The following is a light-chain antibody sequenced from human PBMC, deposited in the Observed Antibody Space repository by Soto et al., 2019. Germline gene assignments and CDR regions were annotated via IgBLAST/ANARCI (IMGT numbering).Light chain of an antibody. CDR1: PSVSSSY. CDR2: GAS. CDR3: QQYGGSPRT. V-gene: IGKV3-20*01. Sequence: EIVLTQSPGTLSLSPGERATLSCRASPSVSSSYLAWYQQKPGQAPRLLIYGASTRATGIPDRFSGRGSGTDFTLTISRLEPEDFAVYYCQQYGGSPRTFGQGTKLEIK. J-gene: IGKJ2*01.